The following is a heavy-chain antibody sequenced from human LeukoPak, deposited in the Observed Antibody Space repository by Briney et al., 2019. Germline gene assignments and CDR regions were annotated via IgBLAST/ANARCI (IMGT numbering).Heavy chain of an antibody. CDR3: ARAPGHYMDV. V-gene: IGHV1-18*01. CDR2: IRAYNGNT. J-gene: IGHJ6*03. CDR1: GYTFTSYD. Sequence: ASVKVSCKASGYTFTSYDISWVRQAPGQGLEWMGWIRAYNGNTNYAHKLQGRVTMTTDTFTNTAYMELRSLKSDDTAVYYCARAPGHYMDVWGKGTTVTVSS.